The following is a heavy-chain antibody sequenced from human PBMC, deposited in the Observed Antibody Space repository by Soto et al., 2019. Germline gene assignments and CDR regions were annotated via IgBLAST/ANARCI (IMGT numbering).Heavy chain of an antibody. Sequence: GGSLRLSCAASGFTFSTCAMSWVRQAPGKGLEWVSSIGVSGGRTYQADSVKGRFTISRDDSKNTLYLQMNSLRAEDTAVYFCAKDPSYYGGNLRGSYFDYWGQGTLVTVSS. D-gene: IGHD2-21*01. CDR2: IGVSGGRT. V-gene: IGHV3-23*01. CDR3: AKDPSYYGGNLRGSYFDY. J-gene: IGHJ4*02. CDR1: GFTFSTCA.